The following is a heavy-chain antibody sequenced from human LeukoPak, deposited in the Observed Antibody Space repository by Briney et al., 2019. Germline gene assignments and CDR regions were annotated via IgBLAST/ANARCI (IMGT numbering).Heavy chain of an antibody. CDR2: ISSSSSYI. D-gene: IGHD3-3*01. V-gene: IGHV3-21*01. CDR3: ARTPRQYTMPKYFDY. CDR1: GFTFSSYS. J-gene: IGHJ4*02. Sequence: GGSLRLSCAASGFTFSSYSMNWVRQAPGKGLEWVSSISSSSSYIYYAGSVKGRFTISRDNAKNSLYLQMNSLRAEDTAVYYCARTPRQYTMPKYFDYWGQGTLVTVSS.